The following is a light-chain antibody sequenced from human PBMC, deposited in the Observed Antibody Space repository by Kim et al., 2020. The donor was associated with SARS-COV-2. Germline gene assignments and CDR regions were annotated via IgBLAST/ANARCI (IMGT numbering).Light chain of an antibody. CDR2: GAS. CDR1: QRIRTY. V-gene: IGKV1-39*01. J-gene: IGKJ5*01. CDR3: QQSYSTPVT. Sequence: ASVGDRVTITCRASQRIRTYLNWYLQKPGTAPQLLIYGASSLQSGVPSRFSGSGSGTDFTLTISSLQPEDFATYYCQQSYSTPVTFGQGTRLEIK.